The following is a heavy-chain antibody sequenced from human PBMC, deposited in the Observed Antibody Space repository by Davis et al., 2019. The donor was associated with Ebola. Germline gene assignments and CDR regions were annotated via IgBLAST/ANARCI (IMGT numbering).Heavy chain of an antibody. J-gene: IGHJ5*02. Sequence: GESLKISCAASGFTFSSYAMHWVRQAPGKGLEWVAVISYDGSNKYYADSVKGRFTISRDNSKNTLYLQMNSLRAEDTAVYYCARWVAVAGKGNWFDPWGQGTLVTVSS. CDR3: ARWVAVAGKGNWFDP. CDR1: GFTFSSYA. CDR2: ISYDGSNK. V-gene: IGHV3-30-3*01. D-gene: IGHD6-19*01.